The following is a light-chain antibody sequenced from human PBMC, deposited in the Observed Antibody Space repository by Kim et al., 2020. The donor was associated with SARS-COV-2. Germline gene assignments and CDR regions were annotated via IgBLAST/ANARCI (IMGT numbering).Light chain of an antibody. Sequence: EIVLTQSPDTLSLSPGERATLSCRASQSVSSYLAWYQQKPGQAPRLLIYDASNRATGIPARFSGSGSGTDFTLNISSLEPEDFAVYYCQQRSNWPPKYTFGQGTKLEI. V-gene: IGKV3-11*01. CDR2: DAS. CDR1: QSVSSY. J-gene: IGKJ2*01. CDR3: QQRSNWPPKYT.